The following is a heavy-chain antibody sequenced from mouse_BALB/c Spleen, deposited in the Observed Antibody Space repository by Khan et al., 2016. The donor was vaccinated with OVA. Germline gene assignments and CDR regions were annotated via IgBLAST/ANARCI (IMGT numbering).Heavy chain of an antibody. CDR3: TRLGTTGWFAY. Sequence: EVQLKQSGPELMKPGASVKISCKASGYSFTDYYIHWVKQSHGQSLEWIGYIDPFNGSTNFNQKFKGTVTLTVDKSSSTAYLHLNSLTSEDSADYCCTRLGTTGWFAYWGQGTLVTVSA. J-gene: IGHJ3*01. CDR2: IDPFNGST. V-gene: IGHV1S135*01. D-gene: IGHD2-13*01. CDR1: GYSFTDYY.